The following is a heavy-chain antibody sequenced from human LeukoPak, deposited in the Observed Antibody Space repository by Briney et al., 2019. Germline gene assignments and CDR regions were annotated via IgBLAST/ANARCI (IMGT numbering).Heavy chain of an antibody. J-gene: IGHJ4*02. Sequence: GGSLRLSCSASGFTFSTYVMHWVRQAPGKGLEYVSAISSNGDNTYYADSVKGRFTISRDNSKNTLYLQMTSLRADDTAVYYCVRGTGYWGQGTLVTVSS. CDR2: ISSNGDNT. CDR1: GFTFSTYV. V-gene: IGHV3-64D*06. CDR3: VRGTGY.